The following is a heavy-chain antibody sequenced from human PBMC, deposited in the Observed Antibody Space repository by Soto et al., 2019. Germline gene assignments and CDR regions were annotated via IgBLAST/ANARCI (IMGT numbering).Heavy chain of an antibody. V-gene: IGHV4-30-2*01. CDR3: ARVPDY. CDR1: SDSISSGGYA. J-gene: IGHJ4*02. D-gene: IGHD2-2*01. Sequence: SESPSLTCAACSDSISSGGYAWSWIRQPPGKGLEWIGYMYHSGSTYYNPSLKSRVTISIDRSKNQFSLKLSSVTAADTAVYYCARVPDYWVQGTLVTVSS. CDR2: MYHSGST.